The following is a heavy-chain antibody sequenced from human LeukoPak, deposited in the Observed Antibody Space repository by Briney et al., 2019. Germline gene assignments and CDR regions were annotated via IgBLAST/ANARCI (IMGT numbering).Heavy chain of an antibody. CDR3: ARDVDRAFDY. V-gene: IGHV4-59*01. CDR2: IYYSGST. Sequence: NTSETLSLTCTVSGGSISSYYWSWIRQPPGKGLEWIGYIYYSGSTNYNPSLKSRVTISVDTSKNQFSLKLSSVTAADTAVYYCARDVDRAFDYWGQGTLVTVSS. D-gene: IGHD3-10*01. CDR1: GGSISSYY. J-gene: IGHJ4*02.